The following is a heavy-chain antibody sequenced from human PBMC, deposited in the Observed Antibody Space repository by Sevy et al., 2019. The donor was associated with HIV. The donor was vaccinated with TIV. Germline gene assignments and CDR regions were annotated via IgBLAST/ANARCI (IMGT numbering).Heavy chain of an antibody. CDR3: AREGPKDIVVVVAATKGGRAFDI. J-gene: IGHJ3*02. CDR1: GYTFTSYY. V-gene: IGHV1-46*01. D-gene: IGHD2-15*01. Sequence: ASVKVSCKASGYTFTSYYMHWVRQAPGQGLEWMGIINPSGGSTSYAQKFQGRVTMTRDTSTSTVYMELSSLRSEDTAVYYCAREGPKDIVVVVAATKGGRAFDIWGQGTVVTVSS. CDR2: INPSGGST.